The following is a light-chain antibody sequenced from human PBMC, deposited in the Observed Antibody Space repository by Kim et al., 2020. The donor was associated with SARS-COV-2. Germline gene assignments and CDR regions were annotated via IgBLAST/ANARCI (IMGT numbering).Light chain of an antibody. J-gene: IGLJ1*01. Sequence: QKVTISCSGSSSNIGNNYVSWYQQLPGTAPKLLIYDNNKRPSGIPDRFYGSKSGTSATLGITGLQTGDEADYYCGTWDSSLSVRYVFGTGTKVTVL. V-gene: IGLV1-51*01. CDR2: DNN. CDR1: SSNIGNNY. CDR3: GTWDSSLSVRYV.